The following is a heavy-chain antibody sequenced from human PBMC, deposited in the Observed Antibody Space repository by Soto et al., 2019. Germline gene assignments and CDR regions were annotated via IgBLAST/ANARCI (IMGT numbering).Heavy chain of an antibody. CDR1: GGSFSGYY. CDR3: ARHKLTGLHDH. V-gene: IGHV4-34*01. J-gene: IGHJ4*02. CDR2: INHGGST. D-gene: IGHD2-8*02. Sequence: QVQLQQWGAGLLKPSETLSLTCAVYGGSFSGYYWTWMRQPPGTGLEWIGEINHGGSTNYNPSLKRRVSVSVDTSKHPFSLKLTAVNSAHTAVYYCARHKLTGLHDHRGQATLVTLSS.